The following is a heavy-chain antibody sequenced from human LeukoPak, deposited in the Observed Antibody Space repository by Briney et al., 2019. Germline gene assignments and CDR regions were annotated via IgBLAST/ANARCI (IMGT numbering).Heavy chain of an antibody. J-gene: IGHJ4*02. Sequence: ASVKVSCKASGGTFSSYAISWVRQAPGQGLEWMGGIIPIFGTANYAQKFQGRVTITADESTSTAYMELSSLRSEDTAVYYCARGVRGPSSAYYFDYLGPGNPGHRLL. CDR2: IIPIFGTA. CDR3: ARGVRGPSSAYYFDY. CDR1: GGTFSSYA. V-gene: IGHV1-69*13. D-gene: IGHD6-6*01.